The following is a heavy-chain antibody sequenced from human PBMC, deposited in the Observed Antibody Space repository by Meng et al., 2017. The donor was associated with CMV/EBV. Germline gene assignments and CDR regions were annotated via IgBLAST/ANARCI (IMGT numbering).Heavy chain of an antibody. V-gene: IGHV4-59*01. CDR1: GGSIKAYY. CDR2: ISYSGPT. D-gene: IGHD6-13*01. Sequence: SETLSLTCSVFGGSIKAYYWTWIRQPPGKGLEWIGYISYSGPTNYNPSLKSRVSMSLDTSKNQFSLRLTSVAAADTALYFRARGGRIAASATQYWGQGMLVTVSS. CDR3: ARGGRIAASATQY. J-gene: IGHJ4*02.